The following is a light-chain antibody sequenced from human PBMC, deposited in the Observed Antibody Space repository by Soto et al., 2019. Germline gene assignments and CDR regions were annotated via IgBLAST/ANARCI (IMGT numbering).Light chain of an antibody. CDR3: MQTVQLPYT. CDR1: QSLVDSA. Sequence: DIVLPQTPLSLSVTPGQPASISCKSSQSLVDSAWYLQRPGQPPQVLISEVSKRFSGVPDRFSGSGSGTDFTLKISRVEAEDVGFYYCMQTVQLPYTFGQGTRLEIK. V-gene: IGKV2D-29*01. J-gene: IGKJ2*01. CDR2: EVS.